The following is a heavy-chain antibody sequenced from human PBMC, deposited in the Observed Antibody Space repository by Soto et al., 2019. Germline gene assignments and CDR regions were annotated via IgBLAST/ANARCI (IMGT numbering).Heavy chain of an antibody. D-gene: IGHD3-3*01. CDR1: GFTFSSYW. Sequence: GGSLRLSCAASGFTFSSYWMSWVRQAPGKGLEWVANIKQDGSEKYYVDSVKGRFTISRDNAKNSLYLQMNSLRAEDTAVYYCARNKYNYDFWSELDYWGQGTLVTVSS. CDR2: IKQDGSEK. J-gene: IGHJ4*02. V-gene: IGHV3-7*01. CDR3: ARNKYNYDFWSELDY.